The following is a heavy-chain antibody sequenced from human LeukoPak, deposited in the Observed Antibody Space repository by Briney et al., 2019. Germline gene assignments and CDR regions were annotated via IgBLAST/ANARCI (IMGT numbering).Heavy chain of an antibody. CDR1: GFTFSSLG. CDR3: ARNPGVGDFWSGYSNWFDP. CDR2: ISYDGSNK. V-gene: IGHV3-30*03. Sequence: GMSLRFSCAGSGFTFSSLGMHRLRQAPGKGLEWVAVISYDGSNKGYADSVKGRFTLSRDNSKNTLYLHMNSLRAEDTAVYYCARNPGVGDFWSGYSNWFDPWGQGTLVTVSS. J-gene: IGHJ5*02. D-gene: IGHD3-3*01.